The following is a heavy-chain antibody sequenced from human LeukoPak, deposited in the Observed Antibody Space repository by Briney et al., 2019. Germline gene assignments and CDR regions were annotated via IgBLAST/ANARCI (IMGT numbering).Heavy chain of an antibody. V-gene: IGHV4-4*09. CDR3: ARRHYDAFDI. J-gene: IGHJ3*02. CDR1: GGSISSYY. Sequence: SETLSLTCTVSGGSISSYYWSWIRQPPGKGLEWIGYIYTSGSTNYNPSLKSRVTISVDTSKNQFSLKLSSVTAADTAVYYCARRHYDAFDIWGQGTMVTVSS. CDR2: IYTSGST.